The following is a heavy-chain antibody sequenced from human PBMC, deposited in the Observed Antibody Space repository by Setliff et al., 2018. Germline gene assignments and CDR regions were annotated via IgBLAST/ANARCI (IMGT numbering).Heavy chain of an antibody. V-gene: IGHV4-34*01. CDR3: ARRSNLGATIFSGAFDI. J-gene: IGHJ3*02. Sequence: SETLSLTCAVYGGSFSGYYWSWIRQPPGKGLEWIGEINHSGSTNDNPSLKSRVTMSVDTSKNQFSLKLSSVTAADTAVYYCARRSNLGATIFSGAFDIWGQGTMVTVSS. D-gene: IGHD3-3*01. CDR1: GGSFSGYY. CDR2: INHSGST.